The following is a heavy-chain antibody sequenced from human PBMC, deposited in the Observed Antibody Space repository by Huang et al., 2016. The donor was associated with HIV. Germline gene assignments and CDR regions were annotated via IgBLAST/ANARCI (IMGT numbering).Heavy chain of an antibody. CDR1: GGSIRRDNYY. J-gene: IGHJ4*02. CDR2: IYYSGST. Sequence: QLQLQESGPGLVKPSETLSLTCTVSGGSIRRDNYYWGWIRQPPGTGLEWIGSIYYSGSTYYPPSLECRVTITGDTAKNQCSLKMGSVTAADTAVYYCARLPGSITMIRGVITDPYWGQGTLVTVSS. CDR3: ARLPGSITMIRGVITDPY. D-gene: IGHD3-10*01. V-gene: IGHV4-39*01.